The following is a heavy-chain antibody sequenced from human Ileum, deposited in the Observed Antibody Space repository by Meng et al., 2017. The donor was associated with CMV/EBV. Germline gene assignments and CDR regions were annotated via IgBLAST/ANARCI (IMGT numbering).Heavy chain of an antibody. J-gene: IGHJ4*02. Sequence: FSSYAMHWVRQAPGQGLEWMGWINAGNGHTEYSQKFHGRVTITRDASASTVYVEVSSLRSEDTAVYFCASPPHNYYDRIDYYVGFFDYWGQGTLVTVSS. CDR3: ASPPHNYYDRIDYYVGFFDY. CDR1: FSSYA. CDR2: INAGNGHT. D-gene: IGHD3-22*01. V-gene: IGHV1-3*01.